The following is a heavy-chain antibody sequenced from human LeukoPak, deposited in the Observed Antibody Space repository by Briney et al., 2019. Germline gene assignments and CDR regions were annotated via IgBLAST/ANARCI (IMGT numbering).Heavy chain of an antibody. V-gene: IGHV1-2*02. D-gene: IGHD4-17*01. J-gene: IGHJ3*02. CDR1: GYTFTGYY. Sequence: ASVKVSCKASGYTFTGYYMHWVRQAPGQGLEWMGWINPNSGGTNYAQKFQGRVTMTRDTSISTAYMELSRLRSDDTAVYYCARPGDYVSIGAFDIWGQGTMVIVSS. CDR3: ARPGDYVSIGAFDI. CDR2: INPNSGGT.